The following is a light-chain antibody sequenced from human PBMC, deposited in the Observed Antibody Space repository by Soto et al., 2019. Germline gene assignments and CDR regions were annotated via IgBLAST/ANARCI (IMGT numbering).Light chain of an antibody. Sequence: QSVLTQPPSASETPGQRVTISCSGSRSNIGNNYVNWYQQVPGTAPKLLIHTDNQRPSGVPDRFSGSKSGTSASLAISVLRSEDEADYYCAAWDDSLSGRYVFGTGTKVTVL. CDR1: RSNIGNNY. V-gene: IGLV1-47*02. CDR2: TDN. J-gene: IGLJ1*01. CDR3: AAWDDSLSGRYV.